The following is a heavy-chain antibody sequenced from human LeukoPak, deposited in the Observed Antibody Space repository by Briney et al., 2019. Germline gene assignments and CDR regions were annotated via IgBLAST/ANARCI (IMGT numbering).Heavy chain of an antibody. CDR1: GFTVSSNY. V-gene: IGHV3-53*01. J-gene: IGHJ4*02. Sequence: GGSLRLSCAASGFTVSSNYMSWVRQAPGKGLEWVSVIYSGGSTYYADSVKGRFTIPRDNSENTLYLQMNSLRAEDTAVYYCARDRIEYSSSDYFDYWGQGTLVTVSS. D-gene: IGHD6-6*01. CDR3: ARDRIEYSSSDYFDY. CDR2: IYSGGST.